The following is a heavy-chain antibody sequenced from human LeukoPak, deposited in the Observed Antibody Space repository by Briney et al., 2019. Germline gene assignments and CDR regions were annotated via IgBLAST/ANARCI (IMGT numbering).Heavy chain of an antibody. CDR2: ISYHGSNQ. CDR1: GFTFSNYG. D-gene: IGHD6-13*01. Sequence: GGSLRLSCAASGFTFSNYGMHWVRQTPGKGLEWVAVISYHGSNQYYIDSVKGRFTISRDNSKNTLYLQMNSLRAEDTAVYYCTEDGSNWQTSAVYLPGDYWGQGTLVSVSS. CDR3: TEDGSNWQTSAVYLPGDY. J-gene: IGHJ4*02. V-gene: IGHV3-30*18.